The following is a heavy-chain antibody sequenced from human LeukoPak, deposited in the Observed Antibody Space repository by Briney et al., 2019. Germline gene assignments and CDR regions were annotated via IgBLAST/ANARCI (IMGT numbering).Heavy chain of an antibody. D-gene: IGHD2-2*02. V-gene: IGHV1-2*06. CDR2: INPNSGGT. J-gene: IGHJ4*02. Sequence: ASLKVSCEESGYIFTGCYMHRVRQAPGQGLEWMGRINPNSGGTNYAQKFQGRVTMTRDTSISTAYMELSRLRSDDTAVYYCARLGPPSGFVYPNFDYWGQGTLVTVSS. CDR1: GYIFTGCY. CDR3: ARLGPPSGFVYPNFDY.